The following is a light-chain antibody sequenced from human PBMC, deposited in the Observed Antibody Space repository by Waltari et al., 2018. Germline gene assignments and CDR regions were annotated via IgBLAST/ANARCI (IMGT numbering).Light chain of an antibody. CDR2: DVV. CDR3: CSYVGSNVV. CDR1: SSYFNGYNY. V-gene: IGLV2-11*01. Sequence: QSALTQPRSVSGSPGQSVTISFSGTSSYFNGYNYVSWYQQLPGKAPKLMIYDVVKRPSGVPDRFSASKSGNTASLTISGLQAEDEADYYCCSYVGSNVVFGGGTKLTVL. J-gene: IGLJ2*01.